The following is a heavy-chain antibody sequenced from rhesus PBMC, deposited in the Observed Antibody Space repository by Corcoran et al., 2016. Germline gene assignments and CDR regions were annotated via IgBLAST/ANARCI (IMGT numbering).Heavy chain of an antibody. CDR2: IYSSHGNT. Sequence: QVQLQESGPGLLKPSDTLSLTCAVSGGSIRGGYGWGWFRQPPRMVLEWIGSIYSSHGNTYYNPSLKSRVTISTDTSKNQFSLKLSSVTAADTAVHYCARVGATVTIKNWYFDIWGPGTPITISS. V-gene: IGHV4S7*01. D-gene: IGHD4-35*01. J-gene: IGHJ2*01. CDR1: GGSIRGGYG. CDR3: ARVGATVTIKNWYFDI.